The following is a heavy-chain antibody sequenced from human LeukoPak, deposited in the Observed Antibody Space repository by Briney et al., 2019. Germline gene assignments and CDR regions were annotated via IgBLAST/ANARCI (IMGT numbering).Heavy chain of an antibody. V-gene: IGHV3-21*01. Sequence: GGSLRLSCAASGFTFSSYSMNWVRQAPGKGLEWVSSISSSSSYIYYADSVKGRFTISRDNAKNSLYLQMNSLRAEDTAVYYCVPDLYYYDSTSYGMDVWGQGTTVTVSS. CDR2: ISSSSSYI. CDR3: VPDLYYYDSTSYGMDV. CDR1: GFTFSSYS. J-gene: IGHJ6*02. D-gene: IGHD3-22*01.